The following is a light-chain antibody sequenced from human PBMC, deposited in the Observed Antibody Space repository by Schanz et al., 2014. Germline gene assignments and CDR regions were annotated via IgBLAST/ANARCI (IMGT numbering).Light chain of an antibody. CDR2: DVT. Sequence: QSALTQPASVSGSPGQSITISCTGTSSDVGGYNYVSWYQQHPGKAPKLMIYDVTNRPSGVSNRFSGSKSGNTASLTISGHQAEDEADYHQKVFGGGTKLTVL. J-gene: IGLJ3*02. CDR3: KV. V-gene: IGLV2-14*01. CDR1: SSDVGGYNY.